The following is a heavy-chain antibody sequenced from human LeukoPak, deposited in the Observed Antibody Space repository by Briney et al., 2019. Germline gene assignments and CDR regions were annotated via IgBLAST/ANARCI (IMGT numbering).Heavy chain of an antibody. Sequence: ASVKVSCKASGGTFSSYTISWVRQAPGQGLEWMGRIIPILGIANYAQKFQGRVTITADKSTSTAYMELSSLRSEDTAVYYCARDPPNCSSTSCYIRARDPYFDYWGQGTLVTVSS. V-gene: IGHV1-69*04. CDR3: ARDPPNCSSTSCYIRARDPYFDY. D-gene: IGHD2-2*02. J-gene: IGHJ4*02. CDR1: GGTFSSYT. CDR2: IIPILGIA.